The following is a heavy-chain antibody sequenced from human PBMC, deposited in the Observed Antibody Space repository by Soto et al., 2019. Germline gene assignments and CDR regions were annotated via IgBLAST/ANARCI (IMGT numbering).Heavy chain of an antibody. CDR3: AKMVGATLVDY. CDR1: GASISSTSSYDW. V-gene: IGHV4-4*02. J-gene: IGHJ4*02. Sequence: QVQLQESGPGLEKPSGTLSLTCTVSGASISSTSSYDWWSWVRQPPGKGLEWIGEIFHSGSTNYNPSLKSRVSMSVDKSKNQFSLRLRSVTAADTAVYYCAKMVGATLVDYWGQGSLVTVSS. CDR2: IFHSGST. D-gene: IGHD1-26*01.